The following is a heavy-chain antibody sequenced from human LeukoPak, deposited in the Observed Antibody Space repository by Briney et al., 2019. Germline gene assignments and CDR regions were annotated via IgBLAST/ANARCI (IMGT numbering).Heavy chain of an antibody. Sequence: GASVTVSCKASGYTFTGYYMHWVRQAPGQGLEWMGWINPNSGGTNYAQKFQGRVTMTRDTSISTAYMELSRLRSDDTAVYYCASEVAAQPIGQSYGMDVWGQGTTV. CDR1: GYTFTGYY. V-gene: IGHV1-2*02. J-gene: IGHJ6*02. D-gene: IGHD2-15*01. CDR2: INPNSGGT. CDR3: ASEVAAQPIGQSYGMDV.